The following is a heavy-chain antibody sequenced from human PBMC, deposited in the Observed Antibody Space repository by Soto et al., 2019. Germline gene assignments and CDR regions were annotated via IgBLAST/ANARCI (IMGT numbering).Heavy chain of an antibody. D-gene: IGHD2-21*01. CDR2: ISWDGGSK. CDR3: AKDIREDGDWTTFDY. V-gene: IGHV3-43*01. Sequence: GGSLRLSCAASGFTFDDYTMHWVRQAPGKGLEWVSLISWDGGSKYYADSVKGRFTISRDNSKNSLYLQMNSLRTEDSALYYCAKDIREDGDWTTFDYWGQGTLVTVSS. J-gene: IGHJ4*02. CDR1: GFTFDDYT.